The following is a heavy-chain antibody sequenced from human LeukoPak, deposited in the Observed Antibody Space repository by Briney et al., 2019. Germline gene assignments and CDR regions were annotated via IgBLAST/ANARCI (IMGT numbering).Heavy chain of an antibody. Sequence: ASVKVSCKASGYTFTSYGISWVRQAPGQGLEWMGWISAYNGNTNYAQKLQGRVTMTTDTSTSTAYMELRSLRSDDTAVYYCVRAYSRGYSDDFDYWGQGTLVTVSS. CDR2: ISAYNGNT. J-gene: IGHJ4*02. CDR3: VRAYSRGYSDDFDY. CDR1: GYTFTSYG. V-gene: IGHV1-18*01. D-gene: IGHD6-25*01.